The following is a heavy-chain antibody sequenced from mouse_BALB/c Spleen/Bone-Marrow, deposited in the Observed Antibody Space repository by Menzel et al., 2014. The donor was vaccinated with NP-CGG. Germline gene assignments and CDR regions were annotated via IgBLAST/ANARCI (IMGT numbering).Heavy chain of an antibody. CDR2: IWGDGST. CDR1: GFSLTSYG. CDR3: AKGEPYLAWFAY. J-gene: IGHJ3*01. Sequence: VHLVESGPGLVAPSQRLSIPCTVSGFSLTSYGVSWVRQPPGKGLEWLGVIWGDGSTNYHSALISRLSNSKDNSKSQVFLKLNRLQTDHTATYYCAKGEPYLAWFAYWCQGTLVTVSA. V-gene: IGHV2-3*01. D-gene: IGHD5-1*01.